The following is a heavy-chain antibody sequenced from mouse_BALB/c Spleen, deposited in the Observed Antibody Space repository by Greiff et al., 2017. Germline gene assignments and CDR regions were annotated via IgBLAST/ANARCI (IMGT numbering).Heavy chain of an antibody. CDR3: ARSTARGYFDY. CDR2: IYPGDGDT. CDR1: GYTFTSYW. D-gene: IGHD3-1*01. J-gene: IGHJ2*01. Sequence: VQLQQSGAELARPGASVKLSCKASGYTFTSYWMQWVKQRPGQGLEWIGAIYPGDGDTRYTQKFKGKATLTADKSSSTAYMQLSSFASEDSAVYYCARSTARGYFDYWGQGTTLTVSS. V-gene: IGHV1-87*01.